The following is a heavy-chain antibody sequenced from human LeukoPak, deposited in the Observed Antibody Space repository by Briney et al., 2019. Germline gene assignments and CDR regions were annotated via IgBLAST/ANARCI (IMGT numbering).Heavy chain of an antibody. D-gene: IGHD2-15*01. Sequence: PGGSLRLSCAASGFTVSNSYMTWVRQAPGKGLEWVSTIYIGGSTYYADSVKGRFTISRDTSKNTFYLQMNSLRAEDTAVYYCARDLQDCSGGSCYDYFDYWGQGTLVTVSS. CDR1: GFTVSNSY. CDR3: ARDLQDCSGGSCYDYFDY. CDR2: IYIGGST. J-gene: IGHJ4*02. V-gene: IGHV3-53*01.